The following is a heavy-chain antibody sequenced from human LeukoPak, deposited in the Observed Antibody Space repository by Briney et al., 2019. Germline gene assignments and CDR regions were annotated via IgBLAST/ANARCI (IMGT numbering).Heavy chain of an antibody. CDR3: AKSSLVVVTATYYFDY. V-gene: IGHV3-23*01. CDR2: ISGSGGST. CDR1: GFTFSSYA. Sequence: GGSLRLSCAASGFTFSSYAMSWVRQAPGKGLEWVSAISGSGGSTYYADSVKGRFTISRDNSKNTLYLQMNSLRAEGTAVYYCAKSSLVVVTATYYFDYWGQGTLVTVSS. J-gene: IGHJ4*02. D-gene: IGHD2-21*02.